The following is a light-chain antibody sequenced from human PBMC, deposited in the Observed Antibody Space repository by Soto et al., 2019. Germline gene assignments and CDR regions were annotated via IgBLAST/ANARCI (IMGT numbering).Light chain of an antibody. J-gene: IGLJ2*01. CDR2: RNN. CDR1: SSNIGSKY. Sequence: QSVLTQPPSASGTPGQRVTISCSGSSSNIGSKYVYWYQQLPGTAPKPLMYRNNQRPSGVPDRFSGSKSGTSASLAISGLRSEDEADYHCAAWDSNLGGPAFGGGTKLTVL. V-gene: IGLV1-47*01. CDR3: AAWDSNLGGPA.